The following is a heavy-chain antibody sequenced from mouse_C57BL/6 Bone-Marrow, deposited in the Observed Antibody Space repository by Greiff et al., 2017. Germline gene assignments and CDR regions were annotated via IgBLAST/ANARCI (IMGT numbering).Heavy chain of an antibody. CDR1: GFTFSSYG. CDR3: ARHTGIYYDYAAY. Sequence: EVNVVESGGDLVKPGGSLKLSCAASGFTFSSYGMSWVRQTPDKRLEWVASISSGGSYTYYPDSVQGRFSISRDSAKNTLDLQMSSLKTEDTAMYYCARHTGIYYDYAAYWGQGTLVTVSA. CDR2: ISSGGSYT. J-gene: IGHJ3*01. V-gene: IGHV5-6*01. D-gene: IGHD2-4*01.